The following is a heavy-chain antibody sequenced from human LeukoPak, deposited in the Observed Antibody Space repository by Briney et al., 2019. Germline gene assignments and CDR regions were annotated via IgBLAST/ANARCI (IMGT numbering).Heavy chain of an antibody. D-gene: IGHD2-15*01. CDR2: ISGSGGST. Sequence: GGSLRLSCAASGFTFSSYAMSWVRQAPGKGLEWVSAISGSGGSTYYADSVKGRFTISRDNSKNTLYLQMNNLRAEDTAVYYCAKDVRYCSGGSCYADAFDIWGQGTMVTASS. V-gene: IGHV3-23*01. CDR1: GFTFSSYA. CDR3: AKDVRYCSGGSCYADAFDI. J-gene: IGHJ3*02.